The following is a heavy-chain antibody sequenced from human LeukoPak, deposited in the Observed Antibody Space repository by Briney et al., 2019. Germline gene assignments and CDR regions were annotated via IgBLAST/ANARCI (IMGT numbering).Heavy chain of an antibody. CDR2: IHPNSGGT. Sequence: ASVKVSCKASGYIFTAYDLYWVRQAPGQGLEWITWIHPNSGGTNCVQKFQGRVTMTSDTSISTAYMELTRLTSDVTAVYYCARNGGGLDYWGQGTLVTVSS. V-gene: IGHV1-2*02. CDR3: ARNGGGLDY. D-gene: IGHD2-8*01. CDR1: GYIFTAYD. J-gene: IGHJ4*02.